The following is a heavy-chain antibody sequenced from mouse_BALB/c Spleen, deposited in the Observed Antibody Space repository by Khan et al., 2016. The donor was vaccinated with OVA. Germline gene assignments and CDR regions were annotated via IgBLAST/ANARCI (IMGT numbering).Heavy chain of an antibody. CDR1: GYTFTSYW. Sequence: DLVKPGASVKLSCKASGYTFTSYWVNWIKQRPGQGLEWIGRIAPGSGSDYYREMFKGKATLTVDTSSSTAYIQGRRLSSEDSAVYICARSNYYCSGLYAIDYWGQGISVTVSS. D-gene: IGHD1-1*02. CDR3: ARSNYYCSGLYAIDY. J-gene: IGHJ4*01. CDR2: IAPGSGSD. V-gene: IGHV1S41*01.